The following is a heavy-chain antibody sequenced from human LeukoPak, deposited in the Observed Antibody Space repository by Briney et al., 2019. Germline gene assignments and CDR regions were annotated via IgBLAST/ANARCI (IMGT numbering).Heavy chain of an antibody. D-gene: IGHD2-15*01. V-gene: IGHV3-33*01. CDR2: IWYDGSNK. J-gene: IGHJ4*02. Sequence: PGGSLRLSCAASGFTFSSYGIHWVRQAPGKGLEWVALIWYDGSNKWYADSVEGRFTISRDNSKNTLYLQMDSLRVEDTALYYCVRGSAAYYDHWGQGTLVTVSS. CDR3: VRGSAAYYDH. CDR1: GFTFSSYG.